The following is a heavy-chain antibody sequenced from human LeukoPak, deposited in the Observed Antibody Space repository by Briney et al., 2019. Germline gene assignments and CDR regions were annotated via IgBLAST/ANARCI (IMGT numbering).Heavy chain of an antibody. V-gene: IGHV3-33*07. CDR1: GFTFGKYW. J-gene: IGHJ4*02. CDR2: IWFDGSDK. CDR3: ACDYGGNSGVDY. D-gene: IGHD4-23*01. Sequence: GGSLRLSCVASGFTFGKYWMSWVRQAPGKGLEWVTFIWFDGSDKYYADSVKGRFTISRDNSKNTLYLQMNSLRAEDTAVYYCACDYGGNSGVDYWGQGTLVTVSS.